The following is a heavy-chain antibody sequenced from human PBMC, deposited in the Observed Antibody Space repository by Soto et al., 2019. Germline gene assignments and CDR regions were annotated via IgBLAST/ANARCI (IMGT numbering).Heavy chain of an antibody. V-gene: IGHV1-69*13. J-gene: IGHJ4*02. CDR3: AREPHPYYYDSSGYYGWVY. Sequence: SVKVSCKXSGGTFSSYAISWVRQAPGQGLEWMGGIIPIFGTANYAQKFQGRVTITADESTSTAYMELSSLRSEDTAVYYCAREPHPYYYDSSGYYGWVYWGQGTLVTVSS. CDR1: GGTFSSYA. D-gene: IGHD3-22*01. CDR2: IIPIFGTA.